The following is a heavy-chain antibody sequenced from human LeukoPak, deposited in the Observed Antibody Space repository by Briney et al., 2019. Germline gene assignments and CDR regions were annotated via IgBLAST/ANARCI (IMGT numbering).Heavy chain of an antibody. CDR1: GFTFSSCA. CDR3: AKALGYSSSSGGGY. D-gene: IGHD6-6*01. CDR2: ISGSGGST. V-gene: IGHV3-23*01. J-gene: IGHJ4*02. Sequence: PGGSLRLSCAASGFTFSSCAMGWVRQAPGKGLEWVSGISGSGGSTYYADSVKGRFTISRDNSKNTLYLQMNSLRAEDTAVYYCAKALGYSSSSGGGYWGQGTLVTVSS.